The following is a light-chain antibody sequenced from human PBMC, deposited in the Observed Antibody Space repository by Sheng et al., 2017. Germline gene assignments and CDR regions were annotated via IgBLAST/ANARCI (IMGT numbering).Light chain of an antibody. J-gene: IGKJ4*01. CDR2: DAS. CDR1: QDIRKS. V-gene: IGKV1-33*01. CDR3: QQYENLPPA. Sequence: DIQMTQSPSSLSASVGDRVTITCQASQDIRKSLNWYQQKAGKAPKLLIYDASNLKTGGPSRFSGSGSGTKFIFTISSLQPEDIATYYCQQYENLPPAFGGGTKVEIK.